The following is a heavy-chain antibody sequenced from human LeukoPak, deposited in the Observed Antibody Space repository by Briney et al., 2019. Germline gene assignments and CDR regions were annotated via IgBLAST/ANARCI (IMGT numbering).Heavy chain of an antibody. CDR1: GYTFTSYG. Sequence: GASVKVSCKASGYTFTSYGISWVRQAPGQGLEWMGWISAYNGNTNYAQKLQGRVTMTTDTSTSTAYMELRSLRSDDTAVYYCARLQQLVHHDAFDIWGQGTMVTVSS. D-gene: IGHD6-13*01. J-gene: IGHJ3*02. CDR3: ARLQQLVHHDAFDI. V-gene: IGHV1-18*01. CDR2: ISAYNGNT.